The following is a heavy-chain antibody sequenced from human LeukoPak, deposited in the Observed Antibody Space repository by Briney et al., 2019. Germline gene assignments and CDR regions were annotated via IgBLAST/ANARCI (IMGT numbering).Heavy chain of an antibody. D-gene: IGHD3-22*01. CDR1: GFTFSSYS. Sequence: GGSLRLSCAASGFTFSSYSLIWVRQAPGKGLEWVSSISSGSSYIYYADSVKGRFTISRDNAKNSLYLQMNSLRAEDTAVYYCVRDDDRPDNGLDYWGQGTLVTVSS. V-gene: IGHV3-21*01. CDR3: VRDDDRPDNGLDY. J-gene: IGHJ4*02. CDR2: ISSGSSYI.